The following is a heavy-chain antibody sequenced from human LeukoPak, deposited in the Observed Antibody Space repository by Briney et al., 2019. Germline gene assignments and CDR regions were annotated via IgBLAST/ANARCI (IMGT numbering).Heavy chain of an antibody. J-gene: IGHJ4*02. V-gene: IGHV1-18*01. Sequence: GASVKVSCKASGYTFTSYSISWVRQAPGQGLEWMGWISAYNGNTNYAQKLQGRVTMTTDTSTSTAYMELRSLRSDDTAVYYCARGAYCGGDCYPYYFDYWGQGTLVTVSS. CDR3: ARGAYCGGDCYPYYFDY. CDR1: GYTFTSYS. D-gene: IGHD2-21*02. CDR2: ISAYNGNT.